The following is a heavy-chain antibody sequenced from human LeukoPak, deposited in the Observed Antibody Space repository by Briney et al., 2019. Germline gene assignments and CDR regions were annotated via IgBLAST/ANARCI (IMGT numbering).Heavy chain of an antibody. V-gene: IGHV3-21*01. CDR3: ARDRRSGWYGSSWFDP. CDR1: GFTFSSYS. Sequence: GGSLRLSWAASGFTFSSYSMNWVRQAPGKWLEWVSSISSSSSYIYYADSVKGRFTISRDNAKNSLYLQMNSLRAEDTAVYYCARDRRSGWYGSSWFDPWGQGTLVTVSS. D-gene: IGHD6-19*01. J-gene: IGHJ5*02. CDR2: ISSSSSYI.